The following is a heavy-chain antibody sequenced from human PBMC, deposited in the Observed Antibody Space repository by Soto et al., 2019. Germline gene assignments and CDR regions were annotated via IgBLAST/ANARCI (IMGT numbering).Heavy chain of an antibody. CDR2: ISSGSSYI. D-gene: IGHD3-10*01. V-gene: IGHV3-21*01. CDR1: GFTFSTYT. CDR3: VLDILSGGAYPDS. Sequence: GGSLRLSCAASGFTFSTYTMNWVRQAPGKGLEWISSISSGSSYIYYAGSVKGRFTISRDNAKNSLFLQMDSLRADDTAVYYCVLDILSGGAYPDSWGQGTKVTVSS. J-gene: IGHJ5*01.